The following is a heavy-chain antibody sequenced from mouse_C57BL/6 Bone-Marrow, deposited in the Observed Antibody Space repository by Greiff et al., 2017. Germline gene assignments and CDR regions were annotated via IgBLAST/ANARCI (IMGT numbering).Heavy chain of an antibody. CDR1: GYTFTSYW. CDR3: ARGGGFYLDY. V-gene: IGHV1-55*01. Sequence: QVQLQQPGAELVKPGASVKMSCKASGYTFTSYWITWVKPRPGQGLEWIGDIYPGSGSTNYTEKFKSKATLTVDTSSSTAYMQLSSLTSEDSAVYYCARGGGFYLDYWGQGTTLTVSS. CDR2: IYPGSGST. J-gene: IGHJ2*01.